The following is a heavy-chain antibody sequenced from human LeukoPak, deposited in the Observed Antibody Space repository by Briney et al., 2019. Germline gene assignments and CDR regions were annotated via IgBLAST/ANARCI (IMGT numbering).Heavy chain of an antibody. D-gene: IGHD2-21*01. V-gene: IGHV3-23*01. CDR2: ISGSGGST. Sequence: GGSLRLSCAASGFTFSSYAMSWVRQAPGKGLEWVSAISGSGGSTYYADSVKGRFTISRDNSKNTLYLQMNSLRAEDTAVYYCAKVRGAYLNLYYFDYWGQGTLVTVSS. J-gene: IGHJ4*02. CDR1: GFTFSSYA. CDR3: AKVRGAYLNLYYFDY.